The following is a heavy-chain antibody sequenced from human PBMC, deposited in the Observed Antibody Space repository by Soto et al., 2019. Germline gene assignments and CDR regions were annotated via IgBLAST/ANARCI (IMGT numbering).Heavy chain of an antibody. V-gene: IGHV4-39*01. D-gene: IGHD6-13*01. CDR2: IYYSGTT. CDR3: ARSSNWYFDY. CDR1: GGSISSSTHD. J-gene: IGHJ4*02. Sequence: PSETLSLTCTVSGGSISSSTHDWGWIRQPPGKGLEWIGSIYYSGTTYYNPSLKSRITISIDTSKNQFALNLRSVTAADTAVYYCARSSNWYFDYWGQGTLVTVSS.